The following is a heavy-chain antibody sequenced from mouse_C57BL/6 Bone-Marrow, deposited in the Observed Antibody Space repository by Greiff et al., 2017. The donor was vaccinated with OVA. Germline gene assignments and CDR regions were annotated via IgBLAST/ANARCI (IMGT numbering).Heavy chain of an antibody. CDR3: ARDRIYYDYDPFDY. Sequence: VKLMESGAELARPGASVKLSCKASGYTFTSYGISWVKQRTGQGLEWIGEIYPRSGNTYYNEKFKGKATLTADKSSSTAYMELRSLTSEDSAVYFCARDRIYYDYDPFDYWGQGTTLTVSS. J-gene: IGHJ2*01. V-gene: IGHV1-81*01. CDR2: IYPRSGNT. D-gene: IGHD2-4*01. CDR1: GYTFTSYG.